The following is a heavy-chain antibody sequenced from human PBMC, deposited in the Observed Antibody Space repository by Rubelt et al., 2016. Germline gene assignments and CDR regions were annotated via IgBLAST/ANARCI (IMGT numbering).Heavy chain of an antibody. J-gene: IGHJ4*02. V-gene: IGHV3-48*02. CDR2: ISSSSTTI. Sequence: ESGGGLVQPGGSLRLSCAASGFTFSRFSMNWVRQAPGKGLEWVSYISSSSTTIDYADSVKGRFTISRDNAKNSLYLQMNSLRDEDTAVYYCARIKDYGDDFGSWGQGTLVTVSS. D-gene: IGHD4-17*01. CDR1: GFTFSRFS. CDR3: ARIKDYGDDFGS.